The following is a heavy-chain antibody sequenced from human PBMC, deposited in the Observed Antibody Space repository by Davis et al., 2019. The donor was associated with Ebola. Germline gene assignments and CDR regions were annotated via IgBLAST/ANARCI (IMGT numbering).Heavy chain of an antibody. CDR2: IKQDGSEK. J-gene: IGHJ6*02. Sequence: GESLKISCAASGFTFSSYSMNWVRQAPGKGLEWVANIKQDGSEKYYVDSVKGRFTIARDNAKNSLYLQMNSLRAEETAVYYCARDRAIAVAGTVRKYGMDVWGQGTTVTVSS. V-gene: IGHV3-7*01. CDR3: ARDRAIAVAGTVRKYGMDV. D-gene: IGHD6-19*01. CDR1: GFTFSSYS.